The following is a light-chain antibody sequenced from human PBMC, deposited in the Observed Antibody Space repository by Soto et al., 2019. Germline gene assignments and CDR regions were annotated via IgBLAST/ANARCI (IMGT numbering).Light chain of an antibody. CDR2: AAS. V-gene: IGKV1-9*01. Sequence: DIQLTQSPSFLSASVGERVTITCRASQGSTTYLAWYQQKPGKAPKLLIYAASSLQSGVPSRFSGSGSGTEFTLTIISLQHEDFATYYCQLLTNYPLFGQGTRLDIK. J-gene: IGKJ5*01. CDR3: QLLTNYPL. CDR1: QGSTTY.